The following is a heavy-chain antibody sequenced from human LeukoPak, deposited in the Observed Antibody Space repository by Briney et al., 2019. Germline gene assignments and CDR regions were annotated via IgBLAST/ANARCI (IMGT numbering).Heavy chain of an antibody. J-gene: IGHJ2*01. Sequence: SSETLSLTCTVSGGSISSGDYYWSWIRQPPGKGLEGFGYIYYSGSTYYNPSLKCRVTISVDTSKNQFSLKLSSVTAADTAIYYCARAPLDCSGGSCYYWYFDLWGRGTLVTVSS. CDR3: ARAPLDCSGGSCYYWYFDL. CDR1: GGSISSGDYY. CDR2: IYYSGST. V-gene: IGHV4-30-4*08. D-gene: IGHD2-15*01.